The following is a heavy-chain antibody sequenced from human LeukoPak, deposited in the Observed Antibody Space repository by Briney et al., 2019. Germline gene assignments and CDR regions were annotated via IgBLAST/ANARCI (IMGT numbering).Heavy chain of an antibody. J-gene: IGHJ6*02. CDR2: ISYDGSNK. V-gene: IGHV3-30*18. CDR1: GFTFSSYG. Sequence: GGSLRLSCAASGFTFSSYGMHWVRQAPGKGLEWVAVISYDGSNKYYADSVKGRFTISRDNSKNTLYLQMNSLRAEDTAVYYCAKADSSWHYYYYYGMDVWGQGTTVTVS. D-gene: IGHD6-13*01. CDR3: AKADSSWHYYYYYGMDV.